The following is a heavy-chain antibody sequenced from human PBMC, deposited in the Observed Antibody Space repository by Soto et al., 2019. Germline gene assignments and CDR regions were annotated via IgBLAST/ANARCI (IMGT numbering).Heavy chain of an antibody. CDR3: TTEIYDFWSGSNFDY. CDR1: GFTFSNAW. J-gene: IGHJ4*02. D-gene: IGHD3-3*01. V-gene: IGHV3-15*01. CDR2: IKSKTDGGTT. Sequence: GSLRLSCAASGFTFSNAWMSWVRQAPGKGLEWVGRIKSKTDGGTTDYAAPVKGRFTISRDDSKNTLYLQMNSLKTEDTAVYYCTTEIYDFWSGSNFDYWGQGTLVTVSS.